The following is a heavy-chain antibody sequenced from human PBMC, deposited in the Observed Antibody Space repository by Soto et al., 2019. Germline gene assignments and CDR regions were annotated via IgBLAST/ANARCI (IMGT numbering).Heavy chain of an antibody. V-gene: IGHV1-69*06. CDR2: IIPIFGTA. J-gene: IGHJ6*02. Sequence: GASVKVSCKASGGTFSSYAIIWVRPAPGQGLEWMGGIIPIFGTANYAQQFQGRVTITADKSTSTAYMELSSLRSEDTAVYYCARSAAYYYDSSLMDVWGQGTTVTVSS. CDR1: GGTFSSYA. D-gene: IGHD3-22*01. CDR3: ARSAAYYYDSSLMDV.